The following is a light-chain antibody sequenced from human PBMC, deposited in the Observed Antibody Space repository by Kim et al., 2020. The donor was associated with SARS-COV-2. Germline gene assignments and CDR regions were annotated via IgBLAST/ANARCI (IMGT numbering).Light chain of an antibody. CDR1: QSVGSN. V-gene: IGKV3D-20*01. CDR2: DAS. J-gene: IGKJ4*01. Sequence: PGERATLSCGASQSVGSNLAWYQQRPGLAPRLLIYDASNRATGIPDRFSGSGSGTDFTLTISRLEPEDFAVYYCQQYGSSPPLTFGGGTKLEIK. CDR3: QQYGSSPPLT.